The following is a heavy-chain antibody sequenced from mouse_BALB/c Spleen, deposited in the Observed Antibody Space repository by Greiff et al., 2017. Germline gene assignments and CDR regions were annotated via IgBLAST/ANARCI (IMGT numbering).Heavy chain of an antibody. CDR3: ARDGLRLPFDY. CDR1: GFTFSSFG. J-gene: IGHJ2*01. Sequence: EVKLVESGGGLVQPGGSRKLSCAASGFTFSSFGMHWVRQAPEKGLEWVAYISSGSSTIYYADTVKGRFTISRDNPKNTLFLQMTSLRSEDTAMYYCARDGLRLPFDYWGQGTTLTVSS. CDR2: ISSGSSTI. D-gene: IGHD1-2*01. V-gene: IGHV5-17*02.